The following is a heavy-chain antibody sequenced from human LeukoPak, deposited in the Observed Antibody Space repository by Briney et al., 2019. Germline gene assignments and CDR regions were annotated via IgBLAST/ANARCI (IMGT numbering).Heavy chain of an antibody. CDR1: GFTFSSYA. V-gene: IGHV3-23*01. CDR2: ISGSGGST. CDR3: AKRFHSGYVN. J-gene: IGHJ4*02. Sequence: PGGSPRLSCAASGFTFSSYAMSCVRQAPGKGLEWVSAISGSGGSTYYADSVKGRFTISRDNSKNTLYLQMNSLRAEATAVYYCAKRFHSGYVNWGQGTLVTVSS. D-gene: IGHD5-12*01.